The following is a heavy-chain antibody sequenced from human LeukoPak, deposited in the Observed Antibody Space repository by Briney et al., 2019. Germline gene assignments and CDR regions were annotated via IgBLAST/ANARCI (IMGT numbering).Heavy chain of an antibody. Sequence: ASETLSLTCTVSGVSLSRGGYYWSWIRQHPGKGLEWIGYIYHTGTTYYSPSLGSRISMSVDTSKNQFSMQMTSVTAADTAVYYCARGTTDGYSYGRFDYWGQGTLVTVSS. V-gene: IGHV4-31*03. J-gene: IGHJ4*02. CDR1: GVSLSRGGYY. CDR2: IYHTGTT. D-gene: IGHD5-18*01. CDR3: ARGTTDGYSYGRFDY.